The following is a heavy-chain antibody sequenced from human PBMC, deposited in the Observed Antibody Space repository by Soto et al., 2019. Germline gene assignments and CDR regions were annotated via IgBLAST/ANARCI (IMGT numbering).Heavy chain of an antibody. CDR1: GFTFSSYA. CDR2: ISGSGGST. J-gene: IGHJ4*02. Sequence: EVQLLESGGGLVQPGGSLRLSCAASGFTFSSYAMSWVRQAPGKGLEWVSAISGSGGSTYYADSVKGRFTISRDNSKNTLYLQMNSLRAEDTAVYYCAKIPDIVVVVAAIYFDYWGQGTLVTVSS. CDR3: AKIPDIVVVVAAIYFDY. V-gene: IGHV3-23*01. D-gene: IGHD2-15*01.